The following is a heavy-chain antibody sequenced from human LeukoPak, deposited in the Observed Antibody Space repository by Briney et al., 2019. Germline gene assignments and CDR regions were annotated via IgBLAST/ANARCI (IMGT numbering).Heavy chain of an antibody. CDR3: ARARSSGWVIDS. CDR2: ISYDGSNK. J-gene: IGHJ4*02. V-gene: IGHV3-30-3*01. D-gene: IGHD6-19*01. CDR1: GFTFSSYA. Sequence: GRSLRLSCAASGFTFSSYAMHWVRQAPGKGLEWVAVISYDGSNKYYADSVKGRFTISRDNSKNTLYLQMNSLRAEDTAVYFCARARSSGWVIDSWGQGTLVTVSS.